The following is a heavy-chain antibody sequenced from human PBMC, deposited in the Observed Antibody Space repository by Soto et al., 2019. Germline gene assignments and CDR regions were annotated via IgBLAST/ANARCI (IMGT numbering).Heavy chain of an antibody. V-gene: IGHV3-23*01. CDR3: AKDLSIGGGFPDWYFDL. Sequence: GGSLRLSCAASGFTFSSYAMSWVRQAPGKGLEWVSAISGSGGSTYYADSVKGRFTISRDNSKNTLYLQMNSLRAEDTAVYYCAKDLSIGGGFPDWYFDLWGRGTLVTVSS. J-gene: IGHJ2*01. CDR2: ISGSGGST. D-gene: IGHD2-15*01. CDR1: GFTFSSYA.